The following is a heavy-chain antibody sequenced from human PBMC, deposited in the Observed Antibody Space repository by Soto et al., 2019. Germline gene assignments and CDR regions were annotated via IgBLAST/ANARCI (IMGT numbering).Heavy chain of an antibody. CDR1: GFTFSSYA. J-gene: IGHJ3*02. V-gene: IGHV3-30-3*01. Sequence: GGSLRLSCAASGFTFSSYAMHWVRQAPGKGLEWVAVISYDGSNKYYADSVKGRFTISRDNSKNTLYLQMNSLRAEDTAVYYCARDSGWLQFSAFDIWGQGTLVTVSS. D-gene: IGHD5-12*01. CDR3: ARDSGWLQFSAFDI. CDR2: ISYDGSNK.